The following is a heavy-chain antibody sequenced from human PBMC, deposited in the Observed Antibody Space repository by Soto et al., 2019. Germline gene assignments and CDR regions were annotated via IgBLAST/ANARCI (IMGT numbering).Heavy chain of an antibody. D-gene: IGHD1-26*01. CDR3: ARTLPPIEC. Sequence: QVQLVQSGAEVKKPGASVKVSCKASGYTFTSYGISWVRQAPGQGLEWMGWISAYNGNTHYAQKLQGRVTMTTDTCTSTAYRELRSLRSDETAVYCCARTLPPIECCGQGALVTVSS. V-gene: IGHV1-18*01. CDR2: ISAYNGNT. CDR1: GYTFTSYG. J-gene: IGHJ4*02.